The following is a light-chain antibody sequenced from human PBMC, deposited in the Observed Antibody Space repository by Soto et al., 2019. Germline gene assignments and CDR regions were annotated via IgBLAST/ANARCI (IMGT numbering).Light chain of an antibody. J-gene: IGKJ2*01. CDR1: QSVRSD. CDR3: QQRSNWSYT. Sequence: EIVLTQSPATLSLSPGERATLSCRASQSVRSDLAWYQQKPGQAPRLLIYDASNRATGIPARFSGSGSGTDFTLTISSLEPEDFAVYYCQQRSNWSYTFGQGTKLEIK. V-gene: IGKV3-11*01. CDR2: DAS.